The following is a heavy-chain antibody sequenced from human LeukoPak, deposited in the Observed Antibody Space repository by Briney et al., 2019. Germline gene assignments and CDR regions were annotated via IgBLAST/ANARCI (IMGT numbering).Heavy chain of an antibody. CDR3: ARLGSSWSSDY. CDR1: GFTFTSYG. CDR2: IWYDGRKE. J-gene: IGHJ4*02. Sequence: GGSLRLSCAASGFTFTSYGMHWVRQAPGKGLEWVALIWYDGRKEYYADSVKGRFTISRDDSKNTLYLQMNGLRAEDTAVYYCARLGSSWSSDYWGQGTLVTVSS. V-gene: IGHV3-33*01. D-gene: IGHD6-13*01.